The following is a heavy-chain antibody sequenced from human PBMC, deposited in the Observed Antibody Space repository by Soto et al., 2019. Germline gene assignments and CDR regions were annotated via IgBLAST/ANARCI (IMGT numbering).Heavy chain of an antibody. CDR2: IYYSGST. V-gene: IGHV4-61*03. CDR1: GGSVSSGSYY. J-gene: IGHJ4*02. Sequence: PSETLSLTCTVSGGSVSSGSYYWSWIRQPPGKGLEWIGYIYYSGSTNYNPSFQGQVTISADKSSNTAYLQWSSLKASDTAIYYCARLAGDYIGRGFDYWGQGTPVTVSS. D-gene: IGHD4-17*01. CDR3: ARLAGDYIGRGFDY.